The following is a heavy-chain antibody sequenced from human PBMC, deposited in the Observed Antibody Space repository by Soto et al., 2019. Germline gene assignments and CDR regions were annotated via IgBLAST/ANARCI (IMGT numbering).Heavy chain of an antibody. CDR3: TRVRLGRSRSSDY. J-gene: IGHJ4*02. D-gene: IGHD6-19*01. CDR2: IKNKANSYTT. V-gene: IGHV3-72*01. Sequence: EVQLVESGGGLVQPEGSLRLSCAASGFTFSDHYMDWVRQAPGKGLEWVGGIKNKANSYTTEYAAAVKGRFIISRDDSKNSVFLQMNRLKPDDTAVYYCTRVRLGRSRSSDYWGQGILVTVSS. CDR1: GFTFSDHY.